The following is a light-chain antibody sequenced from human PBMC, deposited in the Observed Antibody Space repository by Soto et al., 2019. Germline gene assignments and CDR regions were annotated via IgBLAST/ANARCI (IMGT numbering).Light chain of an antibody. CDR1: QTVLYYSNNKNF. J-gene: IGKJ2*03. Sequence: DIVLTQSPDSLAVSLGERATINCKSSQTVLYYSNNKNFLAWYQQKSGQPPKLLIDWASTRESGVPDRFSGSGSGTNFTLTISRLQAEDVAVYYCQQYFNAPYSFGQGTKLEI. V-gene: IGKV4-1*01. CDR2: WAS. CDR3: QQYFNAPYS.